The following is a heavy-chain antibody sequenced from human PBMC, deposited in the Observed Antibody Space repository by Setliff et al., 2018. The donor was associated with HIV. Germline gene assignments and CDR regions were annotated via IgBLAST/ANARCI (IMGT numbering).Heavy chain of an antibody. D-gene: IGHD5-18*01. J-gene: IGHJ5*02. CDR1: GYSISNGYY. CDR2: IYHSGST. CDR3: ARRGRTGNSYVLHWFDP. Sequence: SETLSLTCALSGYSISNGYYWGWIRQPSGKGLEWIGSIYHSGSTFYNPSLRSRVTISVDTSQDQFSLRLTSVTAADTAVYFCARRGRTGNSYVLHWFDPWGQGTLVTVSS. V-gene: IGHV4-38-2*01.